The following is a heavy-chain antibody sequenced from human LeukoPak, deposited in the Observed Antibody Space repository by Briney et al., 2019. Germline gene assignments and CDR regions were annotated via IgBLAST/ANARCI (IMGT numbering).Heavy chain of an antibody. D-gene: IGHD1-26*01. J-gene: IGHJ5*01. Sequence: SETLSLTCSVSGVSLGGTTYYWGWIRQSPEKGLEWIGSVSSGGSSSYSPSLKSRVSVSGDTSRNQSSLRLTSVTAADTAVYYCARSDHSHFVNWFDSWGQGLLVIVSS. CDR2: VSSGGSS. V-gene: IGHV4-39*01. CDR3: ARSDHSHFVNWFDS. CDR1: GVSLGGTTYY.